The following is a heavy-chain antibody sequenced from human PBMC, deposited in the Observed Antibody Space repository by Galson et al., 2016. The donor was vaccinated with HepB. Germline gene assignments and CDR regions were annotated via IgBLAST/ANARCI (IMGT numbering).Heavy chain of an antibody. CDR1: GFAFTNYN. V-gene: IGHV3-21*01. D-gene: IGHD4-11*01. Sequence: SLRLSCAASGFAFTNYNMNWVRQAPGKGLEWVSSLSSNSDYIEYADSVRGRFTISRDNAKNALYLQLSSLRVEGTAGYYFAEDVYNNWDFFYYGMDVWGRGTTVTVSS. CDR2: LSSNSDYI. CDR3: AEDVYNNWDFFYYGMDV. J-gene: IGHJ6*02.